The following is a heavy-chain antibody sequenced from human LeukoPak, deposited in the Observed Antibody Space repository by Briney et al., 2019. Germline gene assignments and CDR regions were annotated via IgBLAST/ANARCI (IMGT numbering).Heavy chain of an antibody. V-gene: IGHV5-51*01. CDR2: IYPGDSDT. D-gene: IGHD3-3*01. Sequence: GESLKISCKGSGYSFTSYWIGWARQMPGKGLEWMGIIYPGDSDTRYSPSFQGQVTISADKSISTAYLQWSSLKALDTAMYYCARLCADDYDFWSGYLNAFDIWGQGTMVTVSS. CDR3: ARLCADDYDFWSGYLNAFDI. J-gene: IGHJ3*02. CDR1: GYSFTSYW.